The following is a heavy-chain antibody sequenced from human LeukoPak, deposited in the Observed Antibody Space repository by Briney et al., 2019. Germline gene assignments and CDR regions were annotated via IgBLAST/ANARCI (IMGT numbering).Heavy chain of an antibody. CDR3: ASPSLSNYGMDV. CDR2: IDGDGGSA. V-gene: IGHV3-74*01. J-gene: IGHJ6*02. Sequence: GSLRLSCAASGFNFSRYWMHWVRRAPGEGLVWVSRIDGDGGSASYADSVKGRFTISRDNAKNTLYLQMNSLRGEDTAVYYCASPSLSNYGMDVWGQGTTVTVPS. CDR1: GFNFSRYW.